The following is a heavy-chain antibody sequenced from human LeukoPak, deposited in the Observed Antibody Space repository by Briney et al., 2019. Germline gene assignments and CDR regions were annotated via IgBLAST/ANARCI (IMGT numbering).Heavy chain of an antibody. Sequence: GSLRLSCAASGFTFSSYAMSWVRQAPGKGLEWVSAISGSGGSTYYADSVKGRFTISRDNSKNTLYLQMNSLRAEDTAVYYCAKDKGYCSSTSCYTIFDYWGQGTLVTVSS. V-gene: IGHV3-23*01. CDR2: ISGSGGST. J-gene: IGHJ4*02. CDR1: GFTFSSYA. CDR3: AKDKGYCSSTSCYTIFDY. D-gene: IGHD2-2*02.